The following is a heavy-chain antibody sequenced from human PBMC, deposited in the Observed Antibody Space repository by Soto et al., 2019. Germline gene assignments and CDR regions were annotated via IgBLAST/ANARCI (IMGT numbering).Heavy chain of an antibody. CDR1: GFTFSTYA. CDR2: ISGSGDSS. V-gene: IGHV3-23*01. J-gene: IGHJ5*02. Sequence: EVQLLDSGGGLVQPGGSLRLSCAASGFTFSTYAMSWVRQAPGKGLERVSTISGSGDSSYYATSVKGRFTISRDNSRNTVDLQMNGLRVEDTAVYYCAKGVEGSCSQASCLCFSDSWGQGTRVTVSS. CDR3: AKGVEGSCSQASCLCFSDS. D-gene: IGHD2-15*01.